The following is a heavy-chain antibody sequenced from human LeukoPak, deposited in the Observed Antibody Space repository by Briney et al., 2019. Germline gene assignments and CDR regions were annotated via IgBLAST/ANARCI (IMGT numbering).Heavy chain of an antibody. CDR2: IQQDGSER. CDR1: GFTFSSYW. D-gene: IGHD3-10*01. V-gene: IGHV3-7*01. J-gene: IGHJ4*02. CDR3: ARDRKYYDSGSSIDY. Sequence: GGSLRLSCAASGFTFSSYWMSWVRQAPGKGLEWVANIQQDGSERYYVDFVKGRFTISRDNAKNSLYLQMNSLRAEDTAVYYCARDRKYYDSGSSIDYWGQGTLVTVSS.